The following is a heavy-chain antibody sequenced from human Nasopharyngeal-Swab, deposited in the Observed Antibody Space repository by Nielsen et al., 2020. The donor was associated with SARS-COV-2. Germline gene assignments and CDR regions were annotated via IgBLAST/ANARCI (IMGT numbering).Heavy chain of an antibody. CDR1: GFTFSSYW. D-gene: IGHD4-17*01. Sequence: GESLKISCAASGFTFSSYWMSWVRQAPGKGLEWVANIKQDGGEKNYVDPVKGRFTISRDNAKNSLYLQMNTLRAEDTAVYYCVRDVIATVTTPPDYWGQGTLVTVSS. V-gene: IGHV3-7*01. CDR3: VRDVIATVTTPPDY. CDR2: IKQDGGEK. J-gene: IGHJ4*02.